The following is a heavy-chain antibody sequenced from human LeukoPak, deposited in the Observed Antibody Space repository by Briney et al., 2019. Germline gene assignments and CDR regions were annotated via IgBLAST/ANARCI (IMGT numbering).Heavy chain of an antibody. V-gene: IGHV5-51*01. CDR2: IYPGDSDI. Sequence: GESLKISCKGSGYRFSNYWIGWVRHMPGKGLEWMGMIYPGDSDIRYSPSFQGQVTISADKSISTAYLQWSSLKASDTAMYYCARHASPRRITIFGVVTKYNWFDPWGQGTLVTVSS. CDR1: GYRFSNYW. CDR3: ARHASPRRITIFGVVTKYNWFDP. J-gene: IGHJ5*02. D-gene: IGHD3-3*01.